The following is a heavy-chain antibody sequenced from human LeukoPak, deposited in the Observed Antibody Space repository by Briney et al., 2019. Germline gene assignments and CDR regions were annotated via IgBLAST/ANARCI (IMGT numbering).Heavy chain of an antibody. J-gene: IGHJ5*02. CDR1: GFTFDDYT. CDR3: ARERLVTQNWFDP. Sequence: GGSLRLSCAASGFTFDDYTMHWVRQVPGKGLEWVSLIGWDGSSTSYADSMKGRFTISRDNSKNSLYLQMNSLRAEDTAVYYCARERLVTQNWFDPWGQGTLVTVSS. D-gene: IGHD3-9*01. V-gene: IGHV3-43*01. CDR2: IGWDGSST.